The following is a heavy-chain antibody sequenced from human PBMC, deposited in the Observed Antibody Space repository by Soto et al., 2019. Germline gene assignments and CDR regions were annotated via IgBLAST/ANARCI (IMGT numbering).Heavy chain of an antibody. V-gene: IGHV6-1*01. CDR1: GDSFSSNSAA. J-gene: IGHJ4*02. D-gene: IGHD3-10*01. CDR2: TYYRSKWYN. Sequence: PSQTLSLTCAISGDSFSSNSAAWSWIRQSPSRGLEWLGRTYYRSKWYNDYAVSVKSRITINPDTSKNQFSLQLNSVTPEDTAVYYCARDYYYGSGSPTKPFDYWXQGTLVTVSS. CDR3: ARDYYYGSGSPTKPFDY.